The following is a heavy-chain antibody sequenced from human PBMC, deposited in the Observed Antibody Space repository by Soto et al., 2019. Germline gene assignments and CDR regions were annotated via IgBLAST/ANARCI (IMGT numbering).Heavy chain of an antibody. CDR2: INAGNGNT. CDR3: ARASIRYFDWSLGY. CDR1: GYTFTSYA. Sequence: ASVKVSCKASGYTFTSYAMHWVRQAPGQRLEWMGWINAGNGNTKYSQKFQGRVTITRDTSASTAYMELSSLRSEDTAVYYCARASIRYFDWSLGYWGQGTLVTVSP. D-gene: IGHD3-9*01. V-gene: IGHV1-3*01. J-gene: IGHJ4*02.